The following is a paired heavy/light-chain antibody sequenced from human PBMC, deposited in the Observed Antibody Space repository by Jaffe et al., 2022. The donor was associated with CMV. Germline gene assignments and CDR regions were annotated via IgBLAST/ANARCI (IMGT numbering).Heavy chain of an antibody. D-gene: IGHD3-10*01. CDR3: ARDRGVLRDHYFHGVDV. CDR1: GVSIGSGGYF. Sequence: QVQLRESGPGVVKPSQTLSLTCTVSGVSIGSGGYFWSWIRQHPGKGLEWIGYIYNSGDTYYNPSLRSRVAISLDTSENQFSLSLTSVTAADTAVYYCARDRGVLRDHYFHGVDVWGQGTTVAVSS. V-gene: IGHV4-31*03. CDR2: IYNSGDT. J-gene: IGHJ6*02.
Light chain of an antibody. V-gene: IGKV3-20*01. CDR1: QRLSSSY. CDR2: GAS. CDR3: QYYDVSRT. Sequence: ETVLTQSPGTLSLSPGERATLSCRASQRLSSSYLVWYQQKPGQAPRLLIYGASIRATGIPDRFSGSGSGTDFSLTINRLEPEDFAMYFCQYYDVSRTFGQGTRVEI. J-gene: IGKJ1*01.